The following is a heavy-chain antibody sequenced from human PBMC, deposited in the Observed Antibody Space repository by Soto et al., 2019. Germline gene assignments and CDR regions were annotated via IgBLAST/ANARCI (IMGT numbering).Heavy chain of an antibody. CDR1: GFTFSDYY. Sequence: GGSLRLSCAASGFTFSDYYMSWIRQAPGKGLEWVSYISSSGSTIYYADSVKGRFTVSRDNAKNTLFLQMNSLRDDDSAIYYCARLPKGSVVTGWGQGSLVTVSS. J-gene: IGHJ4*01. D-gene: IGHD2-21*02. CDR3: ARLPKGSVVTG. CDR2: ISSSGSTI. V-gene: IGHV3-11*04.